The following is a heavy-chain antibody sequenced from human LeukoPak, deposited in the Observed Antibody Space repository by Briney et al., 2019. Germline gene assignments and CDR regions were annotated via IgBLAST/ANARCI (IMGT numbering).Heavy chain of an antibody. CDR1: GFNVSSNY. D-gene: IGHD3-22*01. V-gene: IGHV3-53*01. CDR3: ARDGYYDSSGYYPLRY. Sequence: GGSLRLSCAASGFNVSSNYMSWVRQAPGKGLEWVSVIYSGGSTYYADSVKGRFTISRDNSKNTLYLQMNSLRAEDTAVYYCARDGYYDSSGYYPLRYWGQGTLVTVSS. CDR2: IYSGGST. J-gene: IGHJ4*02.